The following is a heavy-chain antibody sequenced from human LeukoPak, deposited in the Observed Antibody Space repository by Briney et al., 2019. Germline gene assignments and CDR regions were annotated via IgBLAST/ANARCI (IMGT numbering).Heavy chain of an antibody. J-gene: IGHJ4*02. D-gene: IGHD6-19*01. CDR3: AKASSPQWPVQDY. Sequence: GRSLRLSCAASGFTFSSYGMHWVRQAPGKGLEWVAVISYDGSNKYYADSVKGRFTISRDNSKNTLYLQMNSLRAEDTAVYYCAKASSPQWPVQDYWGQGTLVTVSS. V-gene: IGHV3-30*18. CDR1: GFTFSSYG. CDR2: ISYDGSNK.